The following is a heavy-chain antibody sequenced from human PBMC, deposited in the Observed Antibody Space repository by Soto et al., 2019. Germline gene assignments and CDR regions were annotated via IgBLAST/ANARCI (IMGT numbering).Heavy chain of an antibody. CDR1: GGSISSSSYY. Sequence: SETLSLTCTVSGGSISSSSYYWGWIRQPPGKGLEWIGSIYYSGSTYYNPSLKSRVTISVDTSKNQFSLKLSSVTAADTAVYYFSGHSRDYSNPHWFDPWGQGTLVTVSS. D-gene: IGHD4-4*01. J-gene: IGHJ5*02. CDR3: SGHSRDYSNPHWFDP. CDR2: IYYSGST. V-gene: IGHV4-39*01.